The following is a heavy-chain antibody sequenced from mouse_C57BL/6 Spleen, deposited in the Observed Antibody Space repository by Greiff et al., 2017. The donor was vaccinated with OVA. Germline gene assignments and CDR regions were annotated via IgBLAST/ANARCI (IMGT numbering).Heavy chain of an antibody. CDR1: GFTFSSYA. CDR2: ISDGGSYT. V-gene: IGHV5-4*03. D-gene: IGHD2-5*01. CDR3: ARVYSNSWFAY. J-gene: IGHJ3*01. Sequence: DVKLVESGGGLVKPGGSLKLSCAASGFTFSSYAMSWVRQTPEQRLEWVATISDGGSYTYYPDNVKGRFTISRDNAKNNLYLQMSHLKSEDTAMYYCARVYSNSWFAYWGQGTLVTVSA.